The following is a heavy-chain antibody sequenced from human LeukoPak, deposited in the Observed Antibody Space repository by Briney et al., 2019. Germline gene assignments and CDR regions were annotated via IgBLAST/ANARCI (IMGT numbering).Heavy chain of an antibody. V-gene: IGHV4-34*01. Sequence: SETLCLTCAVYGGSFSGYYWSWIRQPPGKGLEWIGEINHSGSTNYNPSLKSRVTISVDTSKNQFSLKLSSVTAADTAVYYCAMTGYSSGWLLDYWGQGTLVTVSS. D-gene: IGHD6-19*01. CDR1: GGSFSGYY. J-gene: IGHJ4*02. CDR2: INHSGST. CDR3: AMTGYSSGWLLDY.